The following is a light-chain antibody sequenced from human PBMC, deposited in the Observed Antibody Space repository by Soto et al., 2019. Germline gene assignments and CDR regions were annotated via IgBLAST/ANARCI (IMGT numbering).Light chain of an antibody. V-gene: IGLV3-21*02. CDR3: QLWDTISDHVF. J-gene: IGLJ2*01. CDR1: NIGTKS. Sequence: SYELTQPPSVSVAPGQTARITCGGDNIGTKSVHWYQQRPGQAPVLVVYDDRARPSEIPERFSGSNSGNAATLTISRVEAGDEADYYCQLWDTISDHVFFGGGTKVTVL. CDR2: DDR.